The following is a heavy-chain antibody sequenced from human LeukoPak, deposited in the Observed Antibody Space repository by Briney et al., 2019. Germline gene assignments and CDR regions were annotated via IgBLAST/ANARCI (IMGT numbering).Heavy chain of an antibody. CDR2: IRYDGSNK. D-gene: IGHD5-12*01. CDR3: ASTRASYSGYEDFDY. CDR1: GFTFSSYG. Sequence: PGGSLRLSCAASGFTFSSYGMHWVRQAPGKGLEWVAFIRYDGSNKYYADSVKGRFTISRDNSKNTLYLQMNSLRAEDTAVYYCASTRASYSGYEDFDYWGQGTLVTVSS. V-gene: IGHV3-30*02. J-gene: IGHJ4*02.